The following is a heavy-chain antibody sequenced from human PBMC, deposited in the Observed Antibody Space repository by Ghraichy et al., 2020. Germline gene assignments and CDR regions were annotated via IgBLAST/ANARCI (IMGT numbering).Heavy chain of an antibody. Sequence: GGSLRLSCAASGFTFSSFAMSWVRQAPGKGLEWVSVISGSGVSTYYAASVKGRFTISRDNSMNTLYLQMNSLRAEDTAVYYCAKDRSTVITQNWYFDLWGRGTLVTVSS. CDR3: AKDRSTVITQNWYFDL. J-gene: IGHJ2*01. V-gene: IGHV3-23*01. CDR2: ISGSGVST. D-gene: IGHD4-23*01. CDR1: GFTFSSFA.